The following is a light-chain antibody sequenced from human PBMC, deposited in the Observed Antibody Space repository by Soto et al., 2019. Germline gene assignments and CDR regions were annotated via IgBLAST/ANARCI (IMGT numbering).Light chain of an antibody. CDR3: QTRGTGRVV. J-gene: IGLJ2*01. V-gene: IGLV4-69*01. CDR1: SGHSSYA. Sequence: QLVLTQSPSASASLGASVKLTCTLSSGHSSYAIAWHQQQPEKGPRYLMKLNSDGSHSKGDGIPDRFSGSSSGAERYLTISSLQSEDEADYYCQTRGTGRVVFGGGTKVTVL. CDR2: LNSDGSH.